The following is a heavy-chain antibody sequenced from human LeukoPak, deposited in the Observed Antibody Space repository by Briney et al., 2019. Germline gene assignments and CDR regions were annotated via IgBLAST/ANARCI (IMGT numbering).Heavy chain of an antibody. J-gene: IGHJ4*02. CDR1: GGSISSYY. Sequence: SETLSLTCTVSGGSISSYYWSWIRQPPGKGLEWIGYIYYSGSTNYNPSLKSRVTMSVDTSKNQFSLKLSSVTAADTAVYYCARGRYYYDSSVYHFDYWGQGTLVTVSS. D-gene: IGHD3-22*01. CDR3: ARGRYYYDSSVYHFDY. CDR2: IYYSGST. V-gene: IGHV4-59*08.